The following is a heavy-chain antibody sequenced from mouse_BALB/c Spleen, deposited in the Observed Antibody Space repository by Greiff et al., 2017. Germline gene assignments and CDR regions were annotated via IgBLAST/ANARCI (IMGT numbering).Heavy chain of an antibody. CDR1: GFTFSDYY. Sequence: EVQGVESGGGLVKPGGSLKLSCAASGFTFSDYYMYWVRQTPEKRLEWVATISDGGSYTYYPDSVKGRFTISRDNAKNNLYLQMSSLKSEDTAMYYCARDHYYGLPFAYWGQGTLVTVSA. J-gene: IGHJ3*01. CDR2: ISDGGSYT. V-gene: IGHV5-4*02. CDR3: ARDHYYGLPFAY. D-gene: IGHD1-2*01.